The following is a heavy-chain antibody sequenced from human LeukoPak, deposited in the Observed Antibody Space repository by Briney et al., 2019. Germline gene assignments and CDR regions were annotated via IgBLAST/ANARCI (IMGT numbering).Heavy chain of an antibody. CDR1: GFTFSNYI. CDR2: ISSSSSPI. D-gene: IGHD1-20*01. Sequence: GGSLRLSCAASGFTFSNYIMNWVRQAPGKGLEWLSYISSSSSPIYYADSVKGRFTISRDNPKNSLYLQMNSLRDEDTGVYYCARVNCNDVGSFDYWGQGTLVTVSS. V-gene: IGHV3-48*02. CDR3: ARVNCNDVGSFDY. J-gene: IGHJ4*02.